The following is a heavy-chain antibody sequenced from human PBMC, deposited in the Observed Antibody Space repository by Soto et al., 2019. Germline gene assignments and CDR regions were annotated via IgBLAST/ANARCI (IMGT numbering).Heavy chain of an antibody. V-gene: IGHV1-69*01. J-gene: IGHJ6*02. Sequence: QVQLVQSGAEVKKPGSSVKVSCKASGGTFSSYAISWVRQAPGQGLEWMGGIIPIFGTAHYAQKFQGRVTITADESTSTAHMELRSLRSEDTAVYYCARAAPSFQTPYYYYYGMDVWGQGTTVTVSS. CDR2: IIPIFGTA. CDR3: ARAAPSFQTPYYYYYGMDV. CDR1: GGTFSSYA.